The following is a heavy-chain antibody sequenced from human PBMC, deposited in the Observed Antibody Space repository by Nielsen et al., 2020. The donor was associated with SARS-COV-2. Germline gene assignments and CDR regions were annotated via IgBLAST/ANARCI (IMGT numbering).Heavy chain of an antibody. CDR2: IYSGGST. D-gene: IGHD5-18*01. Sequence: GESLKISCAASGFTVSSNYMSWVRQAPGKGLEWVSVIYSGGSTYYADSVKGRFTISRDNSKNTLYLQMNSLRAEDTAVYYCARDHAPSGYTYVPFDYWGQGTLVTVSS. CDR3: ARDHAPSGYTYVPFDY. V-gene: IGHV3-66*01. CDR1: GFTVSSNY. J-gene: IGHJ4*02.